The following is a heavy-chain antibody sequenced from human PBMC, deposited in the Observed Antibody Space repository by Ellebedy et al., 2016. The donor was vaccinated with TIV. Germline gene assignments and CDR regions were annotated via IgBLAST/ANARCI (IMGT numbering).Heavy chain of an antibody. CDR2: IYYSGST. J-gene: IGHJ6*02. CDR1: GGSISSYY. CDR3: ARESREQWLVRSRQRKEPNYYYYYGMDV. D-gene: IGHD6-19*01. V-gene: IGHV4-59*01. Sequence: SETLSLTXTVSGGSISSYYWSWIRQPPGKGLEWIGYIYYSGSTNYNPSLKSRVTISVDTSKNQFSLKLSSVTAADTAVYYCARESREQWLVRSRQRKEPNYYYYYGMDVWGQGTTVTVSS.